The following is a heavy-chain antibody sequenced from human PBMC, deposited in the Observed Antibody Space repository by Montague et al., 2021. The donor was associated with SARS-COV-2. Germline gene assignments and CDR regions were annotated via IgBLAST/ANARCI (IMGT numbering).Heavy chain of an antibody. Sequence: SETRSLTCTVSGGSISSSSYYWGWIRPPPGKGLEWIGSIYYSGSTYYNPSLKSRVTISVDTSKNQLSLKLSSVTAADTAVYYCARHYYGSGSYYLGEFDYWGQGTLVTVSS. CDR2: IYYSGST. D-gene: IGHD3-10*01. J-gene: IGHJ4*02. CDR3: ARHYYGSGSYYLGEFDY. V-gene: IGHV4-39*01. CDR1: GGSISSSSYY.